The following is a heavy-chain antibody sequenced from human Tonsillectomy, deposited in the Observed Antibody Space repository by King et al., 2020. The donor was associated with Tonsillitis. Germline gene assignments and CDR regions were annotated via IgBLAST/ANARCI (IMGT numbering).Heavy chain of an antibody. CDR1: GFTFSSYS. CDR3: AREEYCGGGSCYPIDY. D-gene: IGHD2-15*01. CDR2: ISSSSSYI. V-gene: IGHV3-21*01. J-gene: IGHJ4*02. Sequence: VQLVESGGGLVKPGGSLRLSCAASGFTFSSYSMNWVRQAPGKGLEWVSSISSSSSYIYYADSVKGRFTISRDNAKNSLYLKMNSLRAEDTAVYYCAREEYCGGGSCYPIDYWGQGTLVTVSS.